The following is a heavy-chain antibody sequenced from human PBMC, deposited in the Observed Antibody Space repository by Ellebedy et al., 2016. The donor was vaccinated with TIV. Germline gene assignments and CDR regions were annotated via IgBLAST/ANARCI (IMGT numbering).Heavy chain of an antibody. CDR2: IYPNSGDT. V-gene: IGHV1-2*02. J-gene: IGHJ4*02. D-gene: IGHD6-13*01. CDR1: GYIFTAWH. Sequence: ASVKVSCKTSGYIFTAWHIHWMRQAPGQGLEWMGWIYPNSGDTTYAQKFQGRVTMTSDTSTTTAYMELNSLRYDDTAVYYCARAGSSSWFYSFDYWGQGILVTVSS. CDR3: ARAGSSSWFYSFDY.